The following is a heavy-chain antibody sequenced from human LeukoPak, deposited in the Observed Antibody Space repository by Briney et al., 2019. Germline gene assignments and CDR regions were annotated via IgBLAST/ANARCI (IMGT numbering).Heavy chain of an antibody. J-gene: IGHJ4*02. CDR3: ARETYCTSTSCPIGDHFDY. CDR2: ISSSSSSI. V-gene: IGHV3-48*01. D-gene: IGHD2-2*01. Sequence: GGSLRLSCAASGFIFSSYSMNWVRQAPGKGLEWVSYISSSSSSIYYADAVKGRFTISRDNAKNSLYLQMNSLRAEDTAVYYCARETYCTSTSCPIGDHFDYWGQGTLVTVSS. CDR1: GFIFSSYS.